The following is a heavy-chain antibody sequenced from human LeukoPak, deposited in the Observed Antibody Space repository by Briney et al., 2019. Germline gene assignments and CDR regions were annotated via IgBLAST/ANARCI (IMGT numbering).Heavy chain of an antibody. Sequence: PGGSLRLSCATSGFVFSNYAMNWVRQAPGKGLEYVSAITGDGSTPYYANSVKGRFTISRDNSKNTLYLQMGSLRSEDMAVYYCARVGFSGYDSWGQGTLATVSS. J-gene: IGHJ5*02. CDR3: ARVGFSGYDS. CDR1: GFVFSNYA. D-gene: IGHD5-12*01. CDR2: ITGDGSTP. V-gene: IGHV3-64*01.